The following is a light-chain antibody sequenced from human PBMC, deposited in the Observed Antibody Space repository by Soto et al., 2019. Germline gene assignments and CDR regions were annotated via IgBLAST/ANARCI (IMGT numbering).Light chain of an antibody. V-gene: IGKV3-11*01. CDR3: QQRSNWPIT. Sequence: EMVLTQSPATLSLSPGERATLSCRASQSVSSYLAWYQQKPGQAPRLLIFDASNRATGIPARFSGSGSGTDFTLTISSLEPEDSAVYYCQQRSNWPITFGQGTRLEIK. CDR2: DAS. J-gene: IGKJ5*01. CDR1: QSVSSY.